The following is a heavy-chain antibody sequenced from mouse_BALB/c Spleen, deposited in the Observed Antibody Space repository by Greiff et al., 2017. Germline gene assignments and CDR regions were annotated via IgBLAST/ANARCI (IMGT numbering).Heavy chain of an antibody. CDR2: IDPANGNT. J-gene: IGHJ3*01. CDR3: AREDDDYDVRFAY. CDR1: GFNIKDTY. D-gene: IGHD2-4*01. V-gene: IGHV14-3*02. Sequence: VHVKQSGAELVKPGASVKLSCTASGFNIKDTYMHWVKQRPEQGLEWIGRIDPANGNTKYDPKFQGKATITADTSSNTAYLQLSSLTSEDTAVYYCAREDDDYDVRFAYWGQGTLVTVSA.